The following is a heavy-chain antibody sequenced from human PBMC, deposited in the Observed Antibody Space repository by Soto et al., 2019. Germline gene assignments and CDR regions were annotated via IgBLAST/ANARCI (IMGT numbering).Heavy chain of an antibody. Sequence: GGSLILSCAASGFPFSSYWMSWVRQAPGKGLEWVANIKQDGSEKYYVDSVKGRFTISRDNAKNSLYLQMNRLRAEDTAVYYCARDPPRYPNAFDIWGQGTMVTVSS. V-gene: IGHV3-7*01. CDR1: GFPFSSYW. CDR3: ARDPPRYPNAFDI. D-gene: IGHD3-9*01. CDR2: IKQDGSEK. J-gene: IGHJ3*02.